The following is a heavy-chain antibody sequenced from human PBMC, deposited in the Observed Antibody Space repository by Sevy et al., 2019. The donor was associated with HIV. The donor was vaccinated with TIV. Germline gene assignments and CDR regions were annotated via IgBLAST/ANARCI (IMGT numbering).Heavy chain of an antibody. CDR1: GGSISSYY. V-gene: IGHV4-59*01. CDR3: ARGDSILAAAGTQKGYYYYYYYMDV. D-gene: IGHD6-13*01. J-gene: IGHJ6*03. CDR2: IYYSGST. Sequence: SETLSLTCTVSGGSISSYYWSWIRQPPGKGLEWIGYIYYSGSTNYNPSLKSRVTISVDTSKNQFSLKLSSVTAADTAVYYCARGDSILAAAGTQKGYYYYYYYMDVWGKRTTVTVSS.